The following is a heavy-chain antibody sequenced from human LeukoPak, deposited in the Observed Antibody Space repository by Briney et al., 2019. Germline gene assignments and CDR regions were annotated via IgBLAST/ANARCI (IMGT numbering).Heavy chain of an antibody. CDR1: GGSISSGDHY. J-gene: IGHJ5*02. D-gene: IGHD3-22*01. Sequence: SQTLSLTCTVSGGSISSGDHYWSWIRQHPGKDLEWIGYMHFSRSTYYNPSLKSGSTISIDTTNNPFSLNLSLVTAADTAVYYCARYYYDRSGYYFNWFDPWGQGTLVTVSS. CDR2: MHFSRST. CDR3: ARYYYDRSGYYFNWFDP. V-gene: IGHV4-31*03.